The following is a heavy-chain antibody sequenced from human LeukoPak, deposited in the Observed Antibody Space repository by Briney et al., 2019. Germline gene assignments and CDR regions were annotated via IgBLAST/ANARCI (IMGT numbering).Heavy chain of an antibody. V-gene: IGHV4-61*02. CDR2: IYTNGDT. D-gene: IGHD4-17*01. J-gene: IGHJ4*02. Sequence: PSETLSLTXTVSGGSFSRVGYFWSWIRQPAGKGLEWIGRIYTNGDTNYNPSLKSRVTMSVDTSTNQFSLKLSSVTAADTAVYYCARERRDDYVSFDYWGQGTLVSVSS. CDR3: ARERRDDYVSFDY. CDR1: GGSFSRVGYF.